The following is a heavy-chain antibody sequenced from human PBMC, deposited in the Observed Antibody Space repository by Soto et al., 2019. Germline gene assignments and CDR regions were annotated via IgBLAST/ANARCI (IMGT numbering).Heavy chain of an antibody. CDR1: GFTFDDYA. Sequence: GGSLRLSCAASGFTFDDYAMHWVRQAPGKGLEWVSGISWNSGSIGYADSVKGRFTISRDNAKNSLYLQMNSLRAEDTALYYCATSALPDSSSYYFDYWGQGTLVTVSS. D-gene: IGHD6-6*01. CDR2: ISWNSGSI. J-gene: IGHJ4*02. V-gene: IGHV3-9*01. CDR3: ATSALPDSSSYYFDY.